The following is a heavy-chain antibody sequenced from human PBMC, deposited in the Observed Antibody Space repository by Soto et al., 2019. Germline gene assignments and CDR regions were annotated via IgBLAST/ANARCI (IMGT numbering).Heavy chain of an antibody. D-gene: IGHD2-15*01. V-gene: IGHV4-34*01. CDR1: GGSFSGYY. CDR3: ARGPPVVVAATPFRRFDP. CDR2: INHSGST. J-gene: IGHJ5*02. Sequence: SETLSLTCAVYGGSFSGYYWSWIRQPPGKGLEWIGEINHSGSTNYNPSLKSRVTISVDTSKNQFSLKLSSVTAADTAVYYCARGPPVVVAATPFRRFDPWGQGTLVTVSS.